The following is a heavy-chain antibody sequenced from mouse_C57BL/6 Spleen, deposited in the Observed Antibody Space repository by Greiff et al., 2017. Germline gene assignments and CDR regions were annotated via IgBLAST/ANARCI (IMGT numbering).Heavy chain of an antibody. CDR2: IHPSASDT. CDR1: GYTFTRYW. Sequence: QVQLQQPGAELVQPGASVKVSCKASGYTFTRYWMHWVKQRPGQGLEWIGRIHPSASDTNYNQKFKGKATLTVDKSSSTAYMQRSSLTSEDSAVYYSANPNWDTPDWYVDVWGTGTTVTVSS. D-gene: IGHD4-1*02. CDR3: ANPNWDTPDWYVDV. V-gene: IGHV1-74*01. J-gene: IGHJ1*03.